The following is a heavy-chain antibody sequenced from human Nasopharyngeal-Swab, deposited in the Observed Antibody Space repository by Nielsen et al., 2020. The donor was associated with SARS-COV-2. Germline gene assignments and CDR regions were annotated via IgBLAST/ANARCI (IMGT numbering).Heavy chain of an antibody. Sequence: KVSCKASGYSFTNYWIGWGRQMPGTGLEWMGLIYPGDSSIRYIPSFQGQVTISVDKSISTTYLQWSNLKASDAATYYCARRGDCNGNPCYSDYWGQGTLVTVSS. D-gene: IGHD2-21*02. CDR3: ARRGDCNGNPCYSDY. CDR1: GYSFTNYW. J-gene: IGHJ4*02. CDR2: IYPGDSSI. V-gene: IGHV5-51*01.